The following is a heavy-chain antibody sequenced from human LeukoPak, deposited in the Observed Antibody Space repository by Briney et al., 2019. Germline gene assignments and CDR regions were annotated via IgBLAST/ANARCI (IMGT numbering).Heavy chain of an antibody. Sequence: ASVKVSCKASGYSFTAYYIHWVRQAPGQGLEWMGLINPNTGVTKFAQKFHGRVTMSRDTSISTAYMGLNRLTSDDTAVYYCARGGLRVMVYRLYYMDVWGKGTTVTVSS. D-gene: IGHD2-8*01. CDR2: INPNTGVT. CDR1: GYSFTAYY. V-gene: IGHV1-2*06. J-gene: IGHJ6*03. CDR3: ARGGLRVMVYRLYYMDV.